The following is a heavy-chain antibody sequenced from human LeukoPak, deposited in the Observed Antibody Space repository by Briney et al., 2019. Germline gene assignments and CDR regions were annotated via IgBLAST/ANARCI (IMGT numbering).Heavy chain of an antibody. Sequence: ASVKVSCKASGYTFTDYYMHWLRQAPGQGLEWMGWINPNNGGTNYAQKFQGRVTMTRDTSITTAYLELSSLRSDDTAVYYCARGYAIYYDFWSGYLDWGQGTLVTVSS. D-gene: IGHD3-3*01. CDR3: ARGYAIYYDFWSGYLD. CDR2: INPNNGGT. J-gene: IGHJ4*02. V-gene: IGHV1-2*02. CDR1: GYTFTDYY.